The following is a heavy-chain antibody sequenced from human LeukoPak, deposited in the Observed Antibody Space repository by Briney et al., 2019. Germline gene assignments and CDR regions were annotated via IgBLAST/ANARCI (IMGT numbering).Heavy chain of an antibody. CDR3: ARGSVRTTVYMDV. D-gene: IGHD3-10*02. J-gene: IGHJ6*03. V-gene: IGHV1-46*01. Sequence: ASVKVSCKASGYTFTSYYIHWVRQAPGQGLEWMGLINPSGGSTNYAQKFQGGVTMTRNTSISTAYMELRSLRSEDTAVYYCARGSVRTTVYMDVWGKGTTVTISS. CDR1: GYTFTSYY. CDR2: INPSGGST.